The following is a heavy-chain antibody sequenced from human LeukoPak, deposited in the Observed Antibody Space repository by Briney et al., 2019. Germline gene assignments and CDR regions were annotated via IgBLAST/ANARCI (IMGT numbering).Heavy chain of an antibody. CDR1: GGSISSSSYY. Sequence: PSETLSLTCTVSGGSISSSSYYWGWIRQPPGKGLEWIGSIYYSGSTYYNPSLKSRVTISVDTSKNQFSLKLSSVTVADTAVYYCARQGTVKYYFDYWGQGTLVTVSS. V-gene: IGHV4-39*01. CDR2: IYYSGST. CDR3: ARQGTVKYYFDY. J-gene: IGHJ4*02.